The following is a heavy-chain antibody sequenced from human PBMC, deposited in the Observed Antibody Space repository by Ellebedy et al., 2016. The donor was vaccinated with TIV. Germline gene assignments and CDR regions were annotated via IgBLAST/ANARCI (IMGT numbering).Heavy chain of an antibody. CDR1: GFSFRSYW. Sequence: GESLKISCAASGFSFRSYWMTWARQAPGKGLEWVANINQDGSDKYYEDSVKGRFTIARDNAKNSLFLQMSSLRVEDTAVYYCATDGSYGDYRSPTHAFVMWGQGTMVAVSS. D-gene: IGHD4-17*01. CDR2: INQDGSDK. J-gene: IGHJ3*02. CDR3: ATDGSYGDYRSPTHAFVM. V-gene: IGHV3-7*01.